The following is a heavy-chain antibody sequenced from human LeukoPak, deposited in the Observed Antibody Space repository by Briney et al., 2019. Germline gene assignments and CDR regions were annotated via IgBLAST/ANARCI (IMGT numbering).Heavy chain of an antibody. V-gene: IGHV3-21*01. Sequence: GGSLRLSCAASGFTFSSYSMNWVRQAPGKGLEWVSSISSSSSYIYYADSVKGRFTISRDNAKNSLYLQMNSLRAEDTAVYYCASPADCSGGSCYSNYYYYMDVWGKGTTVTVS. D-gene: IGHD2-15*01. J-gene: IGHJ6*03. CDR1: GFTFSSYS. CDR2: ISSSSSYI. CDR3: ASPADCSGGSCYSNYYYYMDV.